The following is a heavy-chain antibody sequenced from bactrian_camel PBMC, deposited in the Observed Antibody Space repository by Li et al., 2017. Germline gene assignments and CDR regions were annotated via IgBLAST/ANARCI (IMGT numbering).Heavy chain of an antibody. CDR1: GRTYDKWC. V-gene: IGHV3S57*01. D-gene: IGHD6*01. CDR2: IDNDGTP. CDR3: AAKSGGVWYACGTDAWMFDY. Sequence: VQLVESGGESVQAGGSLRLSCEGSGRTYDKWCMGWFRQAPGKEREGIATIDNDGTPRYADSVKGRFTISLDNAKNTVYLHMNSLKPEDTAMYYCAAKSGGVWYACGTDAWMFDYWGQGTQVTVS. J-gene: IGHJ4*01.